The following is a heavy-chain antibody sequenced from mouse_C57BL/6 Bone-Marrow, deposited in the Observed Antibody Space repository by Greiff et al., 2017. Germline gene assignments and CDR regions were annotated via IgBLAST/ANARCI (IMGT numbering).Heavy chain of an antibody. CDR1: GYSITSGYY. D-gene: IGHD1-1*01. CDR2: ISYDGSN. V-gene: IGHV3-6*01. CDR3: ARERDYYGSSYDYYAMDY. J-gene: IGHJ4*01. Sequence: VQLQQSGPGLVKPSQSLSLTCSVTGYSITSGYYWNWIRQFPGNKLEWMGYISYDGSNNYNPSLTNRISITRATSKNQFFLKLNSVTTEDTATYYCARERDYYGSSYDYYAMDYWGQGTSVTVSS.